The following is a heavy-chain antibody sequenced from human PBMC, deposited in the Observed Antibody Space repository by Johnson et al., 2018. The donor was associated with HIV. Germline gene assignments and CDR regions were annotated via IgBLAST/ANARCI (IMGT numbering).Heavy chain of an antibody. V-gene: IGHV3-7*01. CDR3: ARERWSSYFGAFDI. CDR2: IKQAGSDK. Sequence: VQLVESGGGLVQPGGSLRLSCAASGFSFSSFWMSWVRQGPGKGLEWVANIKQAGSDKHYVDSVQGRFTISRDNAKNSLYLQMSSLRGEDMAVYYCARERWSSYFGAFDIWGQGTMVTLSS. CDR1: GFSFSSFW. J-gene: IGHJ3*02. D-gene: IGHD3-3*01.